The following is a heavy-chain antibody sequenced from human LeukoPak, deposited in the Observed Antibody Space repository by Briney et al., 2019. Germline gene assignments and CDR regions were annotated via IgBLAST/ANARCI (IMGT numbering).Heavy chain of an antibody. CDR1: GYSFTSYW. D-gene: IGHD2-2*01. J-gene: IGHJ6*02. Sequence: GESLKISCKGSGYSFTSYWIGWVRQMPGKGLEWMGIIYPGDSDTRYSPSFQGQDTISADKSISTAYLQWSSLKASDTAMYYCARGYCSSTSCSKLYHYYYYGMDVWGQGTTVTVSS. CDR2: IYPGDSDT. V-gene: IGHV5-51*01. CDR3: ARGYCSSTSCSKLYHYYYYGMDV.